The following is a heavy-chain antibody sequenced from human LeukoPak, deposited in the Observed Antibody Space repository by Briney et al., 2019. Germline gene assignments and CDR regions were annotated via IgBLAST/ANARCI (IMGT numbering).Heavy chain of an antibody. Sequence: PGGSLRLSCAASGFTFSSYSMNWVRQAPGKGLEWVSSISSSSSYIYYADSAKGRFTISRDNAKNSLYLQMNSLRAEDTAVYYCTRGRYGSSWYPGFDYWGQGTLVTVSS. CDR1: GFTFSSYS. CDR2: ISSSSSYI. CDR3: TRGRYGSSWYPGFDY. J-gene: IGHJ4*02. V-gene: IGHV3-21*01. D-gene: IGHD6-13*01.